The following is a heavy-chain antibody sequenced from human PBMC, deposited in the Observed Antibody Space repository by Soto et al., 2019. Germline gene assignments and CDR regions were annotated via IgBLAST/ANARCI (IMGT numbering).Heavy chain of an antibody. CDR1: GYTFTSYA. V-gene: IGHV1-3*01. J-gene: IGHJ5*02. D-gene: IGHD4-17*01. CDR3: ARVGLRGGDYFSWFDP. CDR2: INAGNGNT. Sequence: ASVKVSCKASGYTFTSYAMHWVRQAPGQRLEWMGWINAGNGNTKYSQKFQGRVTITRDTSASTAYMELSSLRSEDTAVYYCARVGLRGGDYFSWFDPWGQGTLVTVSS.